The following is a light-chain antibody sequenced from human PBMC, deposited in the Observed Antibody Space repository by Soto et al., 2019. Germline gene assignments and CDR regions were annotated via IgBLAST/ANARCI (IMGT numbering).Light chain of an antibody. CDR1: EDITKF. Sequence: EIQMTQSPSSVSASFGDRITITCRASEDITKFLAWYQQTPGKAPKLMIRGASTLHSGVPSRLSGSGSGNNFSLTISSLQPEDFATYYCQQASGFPRTFGQGTKVDIK. V-gene: IGKV1-12*01. CDR3: QQASGFPRT. J-gene: IGKJ1*01. CDR2: GAS.